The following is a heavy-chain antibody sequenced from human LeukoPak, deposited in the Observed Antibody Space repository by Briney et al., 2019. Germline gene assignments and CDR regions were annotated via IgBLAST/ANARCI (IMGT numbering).Heavy chain of an antibody. Sequence: SETLSLTCTVSGGSISNDYWSWIRQPPGKGLEWIGYIYYSGSTNYNPSLKSRLTISVDTPKNHFSLRLTSVIAADTAVYYCARHSETCSGGSCFLDYFDYWGQGTLVTVSS. D-gene: IGHD2-15*01. CDR1: GGSISNDY. J-gene: IGHJ4*02. CDR3: ARHSETCSGGSCFLDYFDY. CDR2: IYYSGST. V-gene: IGHV4-59*08.